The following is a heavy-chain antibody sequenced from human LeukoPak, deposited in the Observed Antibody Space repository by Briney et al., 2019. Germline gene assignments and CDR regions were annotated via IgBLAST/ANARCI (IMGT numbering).Heavy chain of an antibody. V-gene: IGHV3-48*01. CDR3: ATYPGYTYEVEAPRPARGY. J-gene: IGHJ4*02. CDR2: ISSTSTSI. CDR1: GFSFSYYN. D-gene: IGHD5-18*01. Sequence: PGGSLRLSCSASGFSFSYYNMNWVRQAPGKGLEWVSYISSTSTSIYYADSVMGRFSISRDKNSLYLQMNSLRADDTAAYYCATYPGYTYEVEAPRPARGYWGQGTLVTVSS.